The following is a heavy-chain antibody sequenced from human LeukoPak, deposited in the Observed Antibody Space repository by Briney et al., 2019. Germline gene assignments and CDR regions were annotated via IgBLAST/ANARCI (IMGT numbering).Heavy chain of an antibody. J-gene: IGHJ4*02. V-gene: IGHV3-30*18. CDR1: GFTFSSYG. D-gene: IGHD2-15*01. CDR3: AKEGARKAAYPNTFDY. CDR2: ISYDGSNK. Sequence: GGSLRLPCAASGFTFSSYGMHWVRQAPGKGLEWVAVISYDGSNKYYADSVKGRFTISRDNSKNTLYLQMNSLRAEDTAVYYCAKEGARKAAYPNTFDYWGQGTLVTVSS.